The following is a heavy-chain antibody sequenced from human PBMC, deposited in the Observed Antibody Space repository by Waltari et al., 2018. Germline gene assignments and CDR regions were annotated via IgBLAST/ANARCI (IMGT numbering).Heavy chain of an antibody. CDR3: ARKRADYYYYYMDV. J-gene: IGHJ6*03. V-gene: IGHV1-8*03. CDR2: MNPNSGNT. Sequence: QVQLVQSGAEVKKPGASVKVSCKASGYTFTSYDINWVRQATGQGLEWMGWMNPNSGNTGYAQKCQGRGTSTRNTSISTAYMELSSLRSEDTAVYYCARKRADYYYYYMDVWGKGTTVTVSS. CDR1: GYTFTSYD.